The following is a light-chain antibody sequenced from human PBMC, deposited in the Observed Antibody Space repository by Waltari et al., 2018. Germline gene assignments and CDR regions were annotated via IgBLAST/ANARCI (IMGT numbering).Light chain of an antibody. CDR3: QQYNTYPLT. CDR2: KAS. CDR1: QSASSW. J-gene: IGKJ4*01. Sequence: DIQMTQSPSTLSASVGDRVTITCRASQSASSWLAWYQQKPGKAPKLLIYKASSLEGGVPSRFSGSGSGTEFTLTISSLQPDDLATYYCQQYNTYPLTFGGGTKVEIK. V-gene: IGKV1-5*03.